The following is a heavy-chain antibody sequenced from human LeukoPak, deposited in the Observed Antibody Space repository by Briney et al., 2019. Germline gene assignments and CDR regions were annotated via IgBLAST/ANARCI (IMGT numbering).Heavy chain of an antibody. CDR3: ASGPPGGYRYSLPDY. CDR1: GYRFNSYG. CDR2: ISAYSGNI. Sequence: ASVKVSCKASGYRFNSYGLHWVRQAPGQGLEWLGWISAYSGNIKYAQNVQGRVTMTTDTSTSTAYMELRGLSSDDTAVYYCASGPPGGYRYSLPDYWGQGTLVTVSS. D-gene: IGHD3-16*02. J-gene: IGHJ4*02. V-gene: IGHV1-18*01.